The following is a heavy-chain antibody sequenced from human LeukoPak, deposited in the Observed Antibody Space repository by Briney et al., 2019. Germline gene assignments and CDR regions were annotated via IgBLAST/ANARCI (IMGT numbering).Heavy chain of an antibody. D-gene: IGHD3-22*01. V-gene: IGHV3-11*04. CDR1: GFTFSDYY. CDR3: ARANSSYYDSSQRIWFDP. CDR2: ISSSGSTI. J-gene: IGHJ5*02. Sequence: GGSLRLSCAASGFTFSDYYMSWICQAPGKGLEWVSDISSSGSTIYDADSVKGRFTISRDNAKNSLYLQMNSLRAEDTAVYYCARANSSYYDSSQRIWFDPWGQGPLVTVSS.